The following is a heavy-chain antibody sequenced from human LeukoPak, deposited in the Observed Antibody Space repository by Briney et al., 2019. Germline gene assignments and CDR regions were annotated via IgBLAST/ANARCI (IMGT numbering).Heavy chain of an antibody. CDR3: VSSYCSGGSCYSASGY. D-gene: IGHD2-15*01. Sequence: PGGSLRLSCAASGFTFSSYWIHWVRQAPGKGLVWVSRINNDGSSTSYADSVKGRFTISRDNAKNTLYLQMNSLRAEDTAVYYCVSSYCSGGSCYSASGYWGQGTLVTVSS. CDR1: GFTFSSYW. CDR2: INNDGSST. J-gene: IGHJ4*02. V-gene: IGHV3-74*01.